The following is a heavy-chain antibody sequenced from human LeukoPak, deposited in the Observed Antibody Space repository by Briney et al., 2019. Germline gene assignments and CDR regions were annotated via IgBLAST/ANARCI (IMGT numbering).Heavy chain of an antibody. V-gene: IGHV5-51*01. Sequence: GESLKISCKGSGYSFTSYWIGWVRQMPGKGLEWMGIIYPGDSDTRYSPSFQGQVTISADKSISTAYLQWSSLKASDTAMYYCAKAYGSGSSKYYFHYWGQGALVTVSS. J-gene: IGHJ4*02. D-gene: IGHD3-10*01. CDR1: GYSFTSYW. CDR3: AKAYGSGSSKYYFHY. CDR2: IYPGDSDT.